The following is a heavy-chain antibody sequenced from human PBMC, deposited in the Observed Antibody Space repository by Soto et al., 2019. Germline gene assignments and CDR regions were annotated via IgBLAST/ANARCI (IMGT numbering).Heavy chain of an antibody. J-gene: IGHJ4*02. CDR3: ARESEDLTSNFDY. V-gene: IGHV3-21*06. CDR1: GFSFGTYA. Sequence: GGSLRLSCVASGFSFGTYAMTWVRQVPGKGLEWVSSISSTTNYIYYGDSMKGRFTISRDNAKNSLYLEMNSLRAEETAVYYCARESEDLTSNFDYWGQGTLVTVSS. CDR2: ISSTTNYI.